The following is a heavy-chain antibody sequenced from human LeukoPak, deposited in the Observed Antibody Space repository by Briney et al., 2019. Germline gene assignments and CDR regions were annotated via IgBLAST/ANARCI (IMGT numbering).Heavy chain of an antibody. J-gene: IGHJ6*03. Sequence: SETLSLTCAVYGGSFSGYYWGWIRQPPGKGLEWIGSVYYSGSTYYNPSLKSRVTISVDTSKNQFSLKVSSVTAADTAVYYRARVFDSGSQAYFYYMDVWGKGTTVTISS. D-gene: IGHD3-10*01. CDR3: ARVFDSGSQAYFYYMDV. CDR1: GGSFSGYY. V-gene: IGHV4-34*01. CDR2: VYYSGST.